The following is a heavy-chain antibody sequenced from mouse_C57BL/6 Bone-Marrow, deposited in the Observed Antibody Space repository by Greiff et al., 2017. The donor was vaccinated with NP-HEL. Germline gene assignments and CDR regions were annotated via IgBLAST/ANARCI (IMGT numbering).Heavy chain of an antibody. J-gene: IGHJ2*01. CDR1: GFTFSSYA. CDR2: ISDGGSYT. Sequence: EVHLVESGGGLVKPGGSLKLSCAASGFTFSSYAMSWVRQTPEKRLEWVATISDGGSYTYYPDNVKGRFTISRDNAKNNLYLQMSHLKSEDTAMYYCAREVSWKYFDYWGQGTTLTVSS. V-gene: IGHV5-4*01. CDR3: AREVSWKYFDY.